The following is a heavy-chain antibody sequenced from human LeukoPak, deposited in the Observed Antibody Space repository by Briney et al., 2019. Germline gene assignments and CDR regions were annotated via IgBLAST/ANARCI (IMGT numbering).Heavy chain of an antibody. Sequence: SETLSLTCAVYGGSFSGYYWSWIRQPPGKGLEWIGEINHSGSTNYNPSLRSRVTISLDTSKNQFSLKLSSVTAADTAVYYCARGRGYSSNGEAFDYWGQGTLVTVSS. CDR1: GGSFSGYY. J-gene: IGHJ4*02. D-gene: IGHD5-18*01. V-gene: IGHV4-34*01. CDR3: ARGRGYSSNGEAFDY. CDR2: INHSGST.